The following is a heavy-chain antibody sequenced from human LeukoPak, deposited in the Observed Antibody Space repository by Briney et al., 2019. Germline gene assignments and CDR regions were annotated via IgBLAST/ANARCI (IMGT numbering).Heavy chain of an antibody. CDR2: IYHSGST. Sequence: SETLSLTCTASGYSISSGYYWGWIRQPPGKGLEWIGSIYHSGSTHYNPSLKSRVTLSVDTSKNQFSLKLSSVTAADTAVYYCARDLDYYGSGSYYYFESWGQGTLVTVSS. CDR1: GYSISSGYY. D-gene: IGHD3-10*01. CDR3: ARDLDYYGSGSYYYFES. J-gene: IGHJ4*02. V-gene: IGHV4-38-2*02.